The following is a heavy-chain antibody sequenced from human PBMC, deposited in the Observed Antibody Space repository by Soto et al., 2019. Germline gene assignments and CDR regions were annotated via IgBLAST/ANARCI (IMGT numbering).Heavy chain of an antibody. J-gene: IGHJ6*01. CDR1: GYTLTEFS. V-gene: IGHV1-24*01. CDR2: FDPEDGET. CDR3: ATDIVGVIETAYYYYSTEV. Sequence: GASVKVSCKVSGYTLTEFSMHWVRQAPGEGLEWMGGFDPEDGETIYAQKFQGRVTMTEDTSTDTAYMELSSLRSEDTAVYYCATDIVGVIETAYYYYSTEVWTQGNKVPVSS. D-gene: IGHD1-26*01.